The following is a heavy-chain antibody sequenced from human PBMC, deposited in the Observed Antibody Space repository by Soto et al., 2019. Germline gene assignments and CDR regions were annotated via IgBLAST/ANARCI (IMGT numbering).Heavy chain of an antibody. CDR1: GFTFSSYG. CDR3: ARAPGTLRYDILTGIHGMDV. Sequence: GGSLRLSCAASGFTFSSYGMHWVRQAPGKGLEWVAVISYDGSNKYYADSVKGRFTISRDNSKNTLYLQMNSLRAEDTAVYYCARAPGTLRYDILTGIHGMDVWGQGTTVTVSS. V-gene: IGHV3-30*03. J-gene: IGHJ6*02. CDR2: ISYDGSNK. D-gene: IGHD3-9*01.